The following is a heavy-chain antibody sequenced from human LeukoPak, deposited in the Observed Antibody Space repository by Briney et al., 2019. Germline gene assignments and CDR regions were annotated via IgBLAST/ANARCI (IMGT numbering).Heavy chain of an antibody. CDR3: ARAGPYGSGSLDY. V-gene: IGHV1-2*02. D-gene: IGHD3-10*01. J-gene: IGHJ4*02. CDR1: GYTFTGYY. CDR2: INPNSGGT. Sequence: ASVKVSCKATGYTFTGYYMPWVRQAPGRGLEWMGWINPNSGGTNYAQKFQGRVTMTRDTSISTAYMELSRLRSDDTAVYYCARAGPYGSGSLDYWGQGTLVTVSS.